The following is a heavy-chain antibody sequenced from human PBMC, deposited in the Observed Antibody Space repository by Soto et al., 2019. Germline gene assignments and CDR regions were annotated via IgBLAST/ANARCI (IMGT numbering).Heavy chain of an antibody. J-gene: IGHJ5*02. D-gene: IGHD2-15*01. V-gene: IGHV4-30-4*01. CDR2: IYYSGST. CDR1: GGSISSGDYY. CDR3: AREPGVMGVAAQRDTWFDP. Sequence: QVQLQESGPGLVKPSQTLSLTCTVSGGSISSGDYYWSWIRQPPGKGLEWIGYIYYSGSTYYNPSLKSRVTISVDTSKNQFSLKLSSVTVADTAVYYCAREPGVMGVAAQRDTWFDPWGQGTLVTVSS.